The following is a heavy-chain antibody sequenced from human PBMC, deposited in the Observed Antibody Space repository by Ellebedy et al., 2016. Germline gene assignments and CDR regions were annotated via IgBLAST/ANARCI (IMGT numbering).Heavy chain of an antibody. D-gene: IGHD6-13*01. Sequence: ASVKVSCKTSGYTFTSYYLHWVRQAPGQGLEWMGMINPSGGTTTYPQKFQGRVSLTRDTSTTTVYMELSNVRFEDTAVYYCARPSQVAASGWDSWGQGTLVTVSS. V-gene: IGHV1-46*01. CDR3: ARPSQVAASGWDS. CDR2: INPSGGTT. J-gene: IGHJ4*02. CDR1: GYTFTSYY.